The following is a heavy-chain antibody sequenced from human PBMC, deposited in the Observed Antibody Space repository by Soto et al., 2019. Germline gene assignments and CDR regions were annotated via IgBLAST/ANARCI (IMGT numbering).Heavy chain of an antibody. CDR1: GGSISSTPYC. CDR3: ARQPGPYPNWFGP. J-gene: IGHJ5*02. CDR2: ISYSGNT. Sequence: QLQESGPGLVKPSETLSLTCTVSGGSISSTPYCWGWIRQPPGKGLEWIGSISYSGNTHYNPSLKSRVTIGVDTSKNQFSLKLTSVTAADTSVYYCARQPGPYPNWFGPWGQGTLVTVSS. V-gene: IGHV4-39*01. D-gene: IGHD3-10*01.